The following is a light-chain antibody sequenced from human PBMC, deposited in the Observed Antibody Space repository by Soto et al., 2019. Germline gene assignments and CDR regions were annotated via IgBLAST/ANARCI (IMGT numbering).Light chain of an antibody. J-gene: IGKJ1*01. Sequence: EIVITQSPATLSVSPGERATLSCRASQSVSSDLAWYHQKPGQAPRILIYGASTRATGIPARFSGSGSGTEFTLTISSLQYEDFAVYYCQQYENWPTFGQGTKVDIK. V-gene: IGKV3-15*01. CDR3: QQYENWPT. CDR1: QSVSSD. CDR2: GAS.